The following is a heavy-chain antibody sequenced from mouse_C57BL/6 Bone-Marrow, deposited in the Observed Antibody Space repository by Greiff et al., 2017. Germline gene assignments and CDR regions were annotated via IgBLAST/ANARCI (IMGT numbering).Heavy chain of an antibody. CDR2: INPNNGGT. CDR3: AVYYGCSHYAMDY. V-gene: IGHV1-26*01. CDR1: GYTFTDYY. J-gene: IGHJ4*01. D-gene: IGHD1-1*01. Sequence: VQLQQSGPELVKPGASVKISCKASGYTFTDYYMNWVKQSHGKSLEWIGDINPNNGGTSYNQKFKGKATLTVDKSSSTAYMELRSLTSEASAVYYCAVYYGCSHYAMDYWGQGTSVTVSS.